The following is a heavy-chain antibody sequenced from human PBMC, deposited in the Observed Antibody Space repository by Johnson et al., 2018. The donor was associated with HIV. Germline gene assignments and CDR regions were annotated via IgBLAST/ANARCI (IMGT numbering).Heavy chain of an antibody. D-gene: IGHD2-15*01. J-gene: IGHJ3*02. V-gene: IGHV3-20*04. CDR1: GFTFDDYG. Sequence: VQLVESGGGVVRPGGSLRLSCAASGFTFDDYGMSWVRQAPGKGLEWVSGINWTGGSTGYADSVKGRFTISRDNAKNSLYLQMNSLRAEDTALYYCARALRVVVVAATFDAFDIWGQGTMVTVSS. CDR2: INWTGGST. CDR3: ARALRVVVVAATFDAFDI.